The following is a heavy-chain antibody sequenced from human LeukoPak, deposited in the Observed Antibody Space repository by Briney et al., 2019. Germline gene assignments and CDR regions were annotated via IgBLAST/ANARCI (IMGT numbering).Heavy chain of an antibody. D-gene: IGHD3-3*01. Sequence: ASVKVSCKASGYTFTGYYMHWVRQAPGQGLEWMGWINPNSSGTNYAQKFQGRVTMTRDTSISTAYMELSRLRSDDTAVYYCARVRGYYDFWSGYYYFDYWGQGTLVTVSS. CDR2: INPNSSGT. CDR1: GYTFTGYY. J-gene: IGHJ4*02. V-gene: IGHV1-2*02. CDR3: ARVRGYYDFWSGYYYFDY.